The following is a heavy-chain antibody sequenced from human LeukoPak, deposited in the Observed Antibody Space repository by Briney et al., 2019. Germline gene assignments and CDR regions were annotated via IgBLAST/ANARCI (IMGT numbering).Heavy chain of an antibody. D-gene: IGHD6-19*01. Sequence: SETLSLTCTVSGVFMDNMYWTWIRQPPGKGLEWIGYIYYSGSANYNPSLKSRASMSVDTSKSQFSLSLDSVTAADTAMYYCARGGWSLDYWGRGTLVAVSS. CDR3: ARGGWSLDY. CDR2: IYYSGSA. J-gene: IGHJ4*02. CDR1: GVFMDNMY. V-gene: IGHV4-59*01.